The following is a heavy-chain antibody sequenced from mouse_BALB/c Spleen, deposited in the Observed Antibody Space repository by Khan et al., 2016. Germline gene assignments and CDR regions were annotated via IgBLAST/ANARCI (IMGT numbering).Heavy chain of an antibody. V-gene: IGHV5-6-5*01. J-gene: IGHJ2*01. Sequence: LVQSGGGLVKPGGSLKLSCAASGFTFSSYAMSWVRQTPEKRLEWVASISSGGSSFYPDILKDRFTLSRDNARNILYLQMSSLRSEDTAMYYCASKVYYFDYWGQGTTLTVSS. CDR1: GFTFSSYA. CDR3: ASKVYYFDY. CDR2: ISSGGSS.